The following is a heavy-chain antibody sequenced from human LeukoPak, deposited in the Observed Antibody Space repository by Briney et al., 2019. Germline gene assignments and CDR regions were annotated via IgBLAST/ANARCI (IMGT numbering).Heavy chain of an antibody. CDR2: INSDGSST. CDR3: ARDLWGIAVAGIP. J-gene: IGHJ5*02. D-gene: IGHD6-19*01. Sequence: GGSLRLSCAASGFTFNTYWMTWVRQAPGKGLVWVSRINSDGSSTSYADSVKGRFTISRDNAKNTLYLQMNSLRAEDTAVYYCARDLWGIAVAGIPWGQGTLITVSS. V-gene: IGHV3-74*01. CDR1: GFTFNTYW.